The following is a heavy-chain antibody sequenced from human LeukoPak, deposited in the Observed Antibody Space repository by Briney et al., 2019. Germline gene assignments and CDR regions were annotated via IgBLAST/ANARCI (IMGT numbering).Heavy chain of an antibody. CDR3: ARTIAVAGTLGFDY. CDR2: IYSGGST. CDR1: GFTFSSYA. D-gene: IGHD6-19*01. Sequence: GGSLRLSCAASGFTFSSYAMSWVRQAPGKGLEWVSVIYSGGSTYYADSVKGRFTISRDNSKNTLYLQMNSLRAEDTAVYYCARTIAVAGTLGFDYWGQGTLVTVSS. V-gene: IGHV3-66*01. J-gene: IGHJ4*02.